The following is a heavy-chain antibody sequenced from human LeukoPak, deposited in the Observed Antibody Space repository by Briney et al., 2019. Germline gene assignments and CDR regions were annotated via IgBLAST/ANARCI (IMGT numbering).Heavy chain of an antibody. D-gene: IGHD2-21*02. CDR1: GFTFSSYG. CDR2: ISYDGSNK. J-gene: IGHJ4*02. CDR3: AKLMAYCGGDCHY. V-gene: IGHV3-30*18. Sequence: GGSLRLSCAASGFTFSSYGMHWVRQAPGKGLEWVAVISYDGSNKYYADSVKGRFTISRDNSKNTLYLQMNSLRAEDTAVYYCAKLMAYCGGDCHYWGQGTLVTVSS.